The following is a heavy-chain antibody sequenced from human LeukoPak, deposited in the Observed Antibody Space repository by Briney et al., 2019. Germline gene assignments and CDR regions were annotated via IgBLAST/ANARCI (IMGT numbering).Heavy chain of an antibody. J-gene: IGHJ3*02. Sequence: GESLKISCKGSGYSFTSYWIGWVRQMPGKGLEWMGIIYPGDSDTRYSPSFQGQVTISADKSISTAYLQWSSLKASDTAMYYCARLVGATTLDDAFDIWGHGTMVTVSS. CDR1: GYSFTSYW. V-gene: IGHV5-51*01. D-gene: IGHD1-26*01. CDR2: IYPGDSDT. CDR3: ARLVGATTLDDAFDI.